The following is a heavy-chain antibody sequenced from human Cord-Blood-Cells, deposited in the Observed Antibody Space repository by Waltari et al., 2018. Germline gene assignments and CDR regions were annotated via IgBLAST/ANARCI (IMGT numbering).Heavy chain of an antibody. V-gene: IGHV4-34*01. Sequence: QVQLQQWGAGLLKPSETLSLTCAVYGGSFSGYYWSWIRQPPGKGLAWIGEINHSGSTNYNPSLKSRVTISVDTSKNQFSLKLSSVTAADTAVYYCASAMVRGVGHAFDIWGQGTMVTVSS. CDR1: GGSFSGYY. CDR2: INHSGST. D-gene: IGHD3-10*01. CDR3: ASAMVRGVGHAFDI. J-gene: IGHJ3*02.